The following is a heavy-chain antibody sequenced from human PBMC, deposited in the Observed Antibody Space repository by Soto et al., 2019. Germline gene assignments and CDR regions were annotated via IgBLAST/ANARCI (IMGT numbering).Heavy chain of an antibody. CDR2: IIPRFGTA. CDR1: GGTFSSYA. Sequence: SVKVSCKASGGTFSSYAISWVRQAPGQGLEWVGGIIPRFGTANYAQKFQGRVTITADEFTSTAYMELSSLRSEDTAMYYCAKVKYDSSGYYRNFDYWGQGTLVTSPQ. J-gene: IGHJ4*02. CDR3: AKVKYDSSGYYRNFDY. D-gene: IGHD3-22*01. V-gene: IGHV1-69*13.